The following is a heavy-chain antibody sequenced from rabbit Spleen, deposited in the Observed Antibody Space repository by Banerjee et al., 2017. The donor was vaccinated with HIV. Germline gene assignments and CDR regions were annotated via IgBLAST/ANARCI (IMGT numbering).Heavy chain of an antibody. Sequence: QEQLEESGGGLVKPEGSLTLTCKASGVSFSDKDVMCWVRQAPGKGLEWIACINTATGKDVYASWAKGRFTISRTSSTTVTLQMTSLTAADTATYFCARDLVGVIGWNFNLWGPGTLVTVS. CDR3: ARDLVGVIGWNFNL. CDR2: INTATGKD. V-gene: IGHV1S45*01. J-gene: IGHJ4*01. CDR1: GVSFSDKDV. D-gene: IGHD1-1*01.